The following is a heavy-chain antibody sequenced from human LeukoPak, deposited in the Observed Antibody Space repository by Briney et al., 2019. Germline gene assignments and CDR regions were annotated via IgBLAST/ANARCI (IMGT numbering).Heavy chain of an antibody. D-gene: IGHD1-26*01. CDR1: GYTFTSYD. CDR2: MNPNSGNT. V-gene: IGHV1-8*01. CDR3: ARVIVGAFLGAFDI. Sequence: ASVKVSCKASGYTFTSYDINWVRQATGQGLEWMGWMNPNSGNTGYAQKFQGRVTMTRNTSISTAYMELSSLRAEDTAVYYCARVIVGAFLGAFDIWGQGTMVTVSS. J-gene: IGHJ3*02.